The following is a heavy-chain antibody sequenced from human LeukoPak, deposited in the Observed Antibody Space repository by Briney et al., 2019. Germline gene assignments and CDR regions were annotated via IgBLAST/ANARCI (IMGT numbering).Heavy chain of an antibody. D-gene: IGHD3-16*02. J-gene: IGHJ4*02. V-gene: IGHV1-18*01. CDR1: GYTFTSYG. CDR2: ISAYNGNT. CDR3: ARGNTYDYVWGSYRHYFDY. Sequence: ASVTVSCTASGYTFTSYGISWVRQAPGQGLEWMGWISAYNGNTNYAQKFQGRVTITADESTSTAYMELSSLRSEDTAVYYCARGNTYDYVWGSYRHYFDYWGQGTLVTVSS.